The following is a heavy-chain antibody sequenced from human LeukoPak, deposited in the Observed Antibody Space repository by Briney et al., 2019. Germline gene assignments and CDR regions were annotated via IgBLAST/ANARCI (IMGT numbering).Heavy chain of an antibody. CDR2: INAGNGNT. V-gene: IGHV1-3*01. Sequence: ASVKVSCKASGYTFTNYAIHWVRQAPGQRLEWMGWINAGNGNTKYSQKFQGRVTITRDTSASTAYMELSSLRSEDAAVYYCARDSGSGNNDYWGQGTLVTVSS. J-gene: IGHJ4*02. CDR1: GYTFTNYA. CDR3: ARDSGSGNNDY. D-gene: IGHD1-26*01.